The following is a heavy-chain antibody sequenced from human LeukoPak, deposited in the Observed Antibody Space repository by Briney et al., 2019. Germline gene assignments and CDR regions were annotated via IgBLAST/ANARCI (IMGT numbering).Heavy chain of an antibody. CDR2: INHSGST. V-gene: IGHV4-34*01. J-gene: IGHJ4*02. D-gene: IGHD4-17*01. Sequence: SETLSLTCAVYGGSFSGYYWSWIRQPPGKGLEWIGEINHSGSTNYNPSLESRVTISVDTSKNQFSLKLSSVTAADTAVYYCARGGDYGDYGCWGQGTLVTVSS. CDR3: ARGGDYGDYGC. CDR1: GGSFSGYY.